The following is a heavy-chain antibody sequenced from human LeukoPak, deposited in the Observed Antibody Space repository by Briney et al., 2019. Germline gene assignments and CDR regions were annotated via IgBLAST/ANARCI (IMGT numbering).Heavy chain of an antibody. D-gene: IGHD6-19*01. CDR1: GYTFTSYY. J-gene: IGHJ1*01. V-gene: IGHV1-46*01. Sequence: GASVKVSCKASGYTFTSYYLHWVRQAPGQGLVWGGIINPSGGSTSYAQRFSGRVTMTRHPSQTTVYMELSSLRSEDTAVYCCAMGGYSSGWYSGAEYFQHWGQGTLVTVSP. CDR3: AMGGYSSGWYSGAEYFQH. CDR2: INPSGGST.